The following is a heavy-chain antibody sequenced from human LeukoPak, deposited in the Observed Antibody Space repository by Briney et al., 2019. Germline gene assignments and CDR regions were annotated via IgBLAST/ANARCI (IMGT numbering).Heavy chain of an antibody. Sequence: ASVNVSCKASGYTFTSYGISWVRQAPGQGLEWMGWISAYNGNTNYAQKLQGRVTMTTDTSTSTAYMELRSLRSDDTAVYYCARDGLSSSWRGNWFDPWGQGTLVTVSS. V-gene: IGHV1-18*01. CDR3: ARDGLSSSWRGNWFDP. CDR1: GYTFTSYG. J-gene: IGHJ5*02. D-gene: IGHD6-13*01. CDR2: ISAYNGNT.